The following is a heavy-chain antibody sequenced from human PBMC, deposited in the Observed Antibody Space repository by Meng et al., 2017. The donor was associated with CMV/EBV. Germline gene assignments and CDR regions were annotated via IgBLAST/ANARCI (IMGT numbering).Heavy chain of an antibody. J-gene: IGHJ5*02. CDR1: GGSFSGYY. CDR3: ARGGGYCSSTSCYNWFDP. V-gene: IGHV4-34*01. Sequence: SQTRSLTCAVYGGSFSGYYWSWIRQPPGKGLEWIGEINHSGSTNYNPSLKSRVTISVDTSKNQFSLKLSSVTAADTAVYYCARGGGYCSSTSCYNWFDPWGQGTLVTVSS. D-gene: IGHD2-2*01. CDR2: INHSGST.